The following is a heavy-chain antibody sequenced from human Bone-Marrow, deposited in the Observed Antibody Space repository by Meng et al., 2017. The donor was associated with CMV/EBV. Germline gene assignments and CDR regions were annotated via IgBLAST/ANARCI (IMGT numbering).Heavy chain of an antibody. D-gene: IGHD1-1*01. J-gene: IGHJ6*02. CDR1: GFTFSGYN. V-gene: IGHV3-21*01. CDR3: ARSTRTTGTSYYYYYFGMDV. CDR2: ISSTNAYI. Sequence: GGSLRLSCVPSGFTFSGYNVNWVRQAPGKGLEWVSSISSTNAYIYYADSVKGRFTISRDNAQNSVFLQMNTLRAEDTAVYYCARSTRTTGTSYYYYYFGMDVWGQGTTVTVSS.